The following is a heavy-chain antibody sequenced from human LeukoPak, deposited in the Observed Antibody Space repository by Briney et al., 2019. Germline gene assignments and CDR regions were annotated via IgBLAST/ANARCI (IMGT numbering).Heavy chain of an antibody. CDR1: GFTFDDYA. CDR3: AKDRFLEWLSSAFDI. V-gene: IGHV3-9*01. CDR2: ISWNSGSI. Sequence: LPGGSLRLSCAASGFTFDDYAMHWVRQAPGKGLAWVSGISWNSGSIGYADSVRGRFTISRDNAKNSLYLQMNSLRAEDTTLYYCAKDRFLEWLSSAFDIWGQGTMVTVSS. D-gene: IGHD3-3*01. J-gene: IGHJ3*02.